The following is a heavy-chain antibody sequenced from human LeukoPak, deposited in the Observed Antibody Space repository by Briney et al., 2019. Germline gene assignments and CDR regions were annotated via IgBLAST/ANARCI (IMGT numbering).Heavy chain of an antibody. CDR2: INPSGGST. V-gene: IGHV1-46*01. J-gene: IGHJ4*02. CDR1: GYTFPSYY. CDR3: ARDPAENYDFWSGDPDY. Sequence: ASVKVSCKASGYTFPSYYMHWVRQAPGQGLEWMGIINPSGGSTSYAQKFQGRVTMTRDTSTSTVYMELSSLRSEDTAVYYCARDPAENYDFWSGDPDYWGQGTLVTVSS. D-gene: IGHD3-3*01.